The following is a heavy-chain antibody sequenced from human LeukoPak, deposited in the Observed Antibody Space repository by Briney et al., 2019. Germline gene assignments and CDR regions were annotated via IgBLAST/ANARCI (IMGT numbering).Heavy chain of an antibody. D-gene: IGHD6-13*01. CDR1: GYTFTSYG. CDR3: ARERGRIAAAGTIHL. Sequence: ASVKVSCKACGYTFTSYGITWVRQAPGQGLEWMGWISGYKGNTNYAQKLQGRVTMTTDTSTSTAYMELRSLRSDDTAVYYCARERGRIAAAGTIHLWGQGTLVTVSS. V-gene: IGHV1-18*01. CDR2: ISGYKGNT. J-gene: IGHJ4*02.